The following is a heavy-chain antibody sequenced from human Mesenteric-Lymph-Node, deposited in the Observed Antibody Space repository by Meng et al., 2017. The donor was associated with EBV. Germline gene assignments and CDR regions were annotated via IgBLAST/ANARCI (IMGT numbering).Heavy chain of an antibody. CDR2: IYYSGSA. CDR1: GGSISRGGYY. J-gene: IGHJ5*02. V-gene: IGHV4-30-4*01. Sequence: QVPLQHPGPRLVKPSPTLSLTCAATGGSISRGGYYGSWIRQPPGKGLECIGYIYYSGSAYYNPSLKSRVTISVDTSKNQFSLKLSSVTAADTAVYYCARAHRVLFGELNWFDPWGQGSLVTVSS. D-gene: IGHD3-10*01. CDR3: ARAHRVLFGELNWFDP.